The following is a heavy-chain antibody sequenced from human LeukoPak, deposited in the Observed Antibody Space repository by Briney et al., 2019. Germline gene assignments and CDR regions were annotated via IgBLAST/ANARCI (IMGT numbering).Heavy chain of an antibody. Sequence: PGGSLRLSCAASGFTFSSYWMSWVRQAPGKGLEWVANIKQDGSEKKYVDSVRGRFTISRDNAKNSLYLQLNSLGAEDTAVYYCARETKGLDYWGQGTLVTVSS. J-gene: IGHJ4*02. CDR3: ARETKGLDY. CDR2: IKQDGSEK. CDR1: GFTFSSYW. D-gene: IGHD1-7*01. V-gene: IGHV3-7*01.